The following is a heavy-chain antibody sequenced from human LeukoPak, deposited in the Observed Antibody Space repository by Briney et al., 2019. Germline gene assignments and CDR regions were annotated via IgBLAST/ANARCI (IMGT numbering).Heavy chain of an antibody. CDR1: GGTFSSYA. Sequence: VASVKVSCKASGGTFSSYAISWVRQAPGQGLEWMGGIIPIFGTANYAQKFQGRVTITADESTSTAYMELSSLRSEDTAVYYCARGITIFGPELYYFDYWGQGTLVTVSS. J-gene: IGHJ4*02. CDR3: ARGITIFGPELYYFDY. D-gene: IGHD3-3*01. CDR2: IIPIFGTA. V-gene: IGHV1-69*13.